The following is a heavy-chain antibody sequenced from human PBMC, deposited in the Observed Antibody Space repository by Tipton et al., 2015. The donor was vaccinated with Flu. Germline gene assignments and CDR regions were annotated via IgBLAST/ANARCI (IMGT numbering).Heavy chain of an antibody. D-gene: IGHD3-22*01. CDR3: ARDKRVYYDSSGRLRADY. J-gene: IGHJ4*02. V-gene: IGHV1-2*06. CDR2: INPNSGGT. CDR1: GYTFTGYY. Sequence: QLVQSGAEVKKPGASVKVSCKASGYTFTGYYMHWVRQAPGQGLEWMGRINPNSGGTNYAQKFQGRVTMTRDTSISTAYMELSRLRSDDTAVYYCARDKRVYYDSSGRLRADYWGQGTLVTVSS.